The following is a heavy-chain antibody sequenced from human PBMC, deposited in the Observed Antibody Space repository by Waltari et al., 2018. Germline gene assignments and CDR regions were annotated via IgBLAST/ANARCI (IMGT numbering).Heavy chain of an antibody. CDR1: GGSISSHY. Sequence: QVQLQESGPGLVKPSETLSLTCTVSGGSISSHYWSWIRQPPGKGLEWIGYIYYSGITNYNPTLKSRVTISVDTSKNHFSLKLSSVTAADTAVYYCARGVGSWPYDFWTTDMDVWGQGTTVTVSS. CDR2: IYYSGIT. J-gene: IGHJ6*02. D-gene: IGHD3-3*01. V-gene: IGHV4-59*11. CDR3: ARGVGSWPYDFWTTDMDV.